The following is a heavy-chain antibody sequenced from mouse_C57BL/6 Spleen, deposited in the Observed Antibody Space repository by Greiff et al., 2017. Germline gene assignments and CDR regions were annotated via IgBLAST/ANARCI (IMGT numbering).Heavy chain of an antibody. CDR2: IDPETGGT. V-gene: IGHV1-15*01. Sequence: VQLQQSGAELVRPGASVTLSCKASGYTFTDYEMHWVKQTPVHGLEWIGAIDPETGGTAYNQKFKGKAILTADKSSSTAYMELRSLTSEDSAVYYCTRSEGYYGSSYDYYAMDYWGQGTSVTVSS. CDR1: GYTFTDYE. J-gene: IGHJ4*01. CDR3: TRSEGYYGSSYDYYAMDY. D-gene: IGHD1-1*01.